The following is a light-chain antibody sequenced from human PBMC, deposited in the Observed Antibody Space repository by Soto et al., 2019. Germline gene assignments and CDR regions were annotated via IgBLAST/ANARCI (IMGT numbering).Light chain of an antibody. J-gene: IGKJ4*01. CDR2: GAS. CDR1: QSVSSN. Sequence: VEITQSPSTPTAPSRERATLSCRASQSVSSNLAWYQQKPGQAPSLLIYGASTRATGTPARFSGSGSGTEFTFTLSSLQSEDFAVYYCQQYILWPLAFGGGTKVDIK. CDR3: QQYILWPLA. V-gene: IGKV3-15*01.